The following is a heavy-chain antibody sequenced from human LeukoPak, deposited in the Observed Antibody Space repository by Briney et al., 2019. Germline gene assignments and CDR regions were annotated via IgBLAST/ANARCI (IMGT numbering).Heavy chain of an antibody. V-gene: IGHV1-2*06. Sequence: ASVKVSCKASGYTFTGYYMHWVRQAPGQGLEWMGRINPNSDGTNYAQKFQGRVTMTRDTSISTAYMELSRLRSDDTAVYYCARVIFGDSNAIDYWGQGTLVTVSS. CDR1: GYTFTGYY. CDR3: ARVIFGDSNAIDY. J-gene: IGHJ4*02. D-gene: IGHD3-3*01. CDR2: INPNSDGT.